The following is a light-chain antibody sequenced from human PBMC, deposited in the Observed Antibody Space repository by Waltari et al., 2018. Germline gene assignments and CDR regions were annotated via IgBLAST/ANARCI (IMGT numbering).Light chain of an antibody. CDR2: DVT. V-gene: IGLV2-14*03. CDR3: SSFTSGSTWV. Sequence: QSALTQPASVSGSPGQSITISCTGTTSDIGAYNYVAWYQPHPGKAPKVVISDVTNRPSGVSNRFSGSKSGNTASLTISGLQAEDEADYYCSSFTSGSTWVFGGGTKLTVL. J-gene: IGLJ3*02. CDR1: TSDIGAYNY.